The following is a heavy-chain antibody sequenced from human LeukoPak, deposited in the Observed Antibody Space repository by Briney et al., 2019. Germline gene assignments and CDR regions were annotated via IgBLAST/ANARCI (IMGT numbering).Heavy chain of an antibody. CDR3: ARGSSGWYYYGMDV. Sequence: GGSLRLSCAASGYTFSRYAVSWVPHAPGKGLEWVADISGSGGSTYYADSVKGRFTISRDNSKNTLYLQMNSLRAEDTAVYYCARGSSGWYYYGMDVWGQGTTVTVSS. CDR2: ISGSGGST. D-gene: IGHD6-19*01. V-gene: IGHV3-23*01. J-gene: IGHJ6*02. CDR1: GYTFSRYA.